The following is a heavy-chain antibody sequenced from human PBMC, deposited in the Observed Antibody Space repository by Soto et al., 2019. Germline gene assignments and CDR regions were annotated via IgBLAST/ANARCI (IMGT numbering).Heavy chain of an antibody. CDR2: MHPNSGIT. V-gene: IGHV1-8*01. J-gene: IGHJ4*02. CDR3: AVGFRSGWVFDY. Sequence: QVQLVQSGAEVKKPGASVKVSCKASGYTFTSSDISWVRQATGQGLEWLGWMHPNSGITGYTQKVQGRVTMTRNTSISTAYMELSSLRSEDTAVYYCAVGFRSGWVFDYWGQGALVTVSS. D-gene: IGHD6-19*01. CDR1: GYTFTSSD.